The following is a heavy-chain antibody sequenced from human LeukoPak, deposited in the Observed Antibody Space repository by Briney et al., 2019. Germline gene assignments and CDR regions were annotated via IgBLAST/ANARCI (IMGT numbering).Heavy chain of an antibody. Sequence: GGSLRLSCAASGFSFSDYSMNWVRQAPGKGLEWVSSIISSTTYTYYADSVKGRFTISRDNAKNSLFLQMNSLRPEDTAVYYCARVDSSGWYHNDHSGQGTLVTVSS. J-gene: IGHJ4*02. V-gene: IGHV3-21*01. CDR1: GFSFSDYS. D-gene: IGHD6-19*01. CDR3: ARVDSSGWYHNDH. CDR2: IISSTTYT.